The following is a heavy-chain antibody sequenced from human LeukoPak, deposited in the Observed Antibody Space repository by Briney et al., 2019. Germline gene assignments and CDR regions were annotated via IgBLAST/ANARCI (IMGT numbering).Heavy chain of an antibody. CDR2: IIPILGIA. CDR1: GGTFSSYT. CDR3: ARAILTSYPTFDY. J-gene: IGHJ4*02. D-gene: IGHD3-9*01. Sequence: SVKASRKASGGTFSSYTISWVRQAPGQGLEWMGRIIPILGIANYARKFQGRVTITADKSTSTAYMELSSLRSEDTAVYYCARAILTSYPTFDYWGQGTLVTVSS. V-gene: IGHV1-69*02.